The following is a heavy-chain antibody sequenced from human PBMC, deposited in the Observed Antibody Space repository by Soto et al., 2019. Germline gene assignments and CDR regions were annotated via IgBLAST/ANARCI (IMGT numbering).Heavy chain of an antibody. V-gene: IGHV1-69*01. D-gene: IGHD4-4*01. CDR2: IIPIFGTA. CDR3: ARGRGVTTGFDY. J-gene: IGHJ4*02. Sequence: QVQLVQSGAEVKKPGSSVKVSCKASRGTFSSYAISWVRQSPGQELEWMGGIIPIFGTANYEHKFQGRVTIPADESTSTAYMELSSLRSEDTAVYYGARGRGVTTGFDYWGQGTLVTVSS. CDR1: RGTFSSYA.